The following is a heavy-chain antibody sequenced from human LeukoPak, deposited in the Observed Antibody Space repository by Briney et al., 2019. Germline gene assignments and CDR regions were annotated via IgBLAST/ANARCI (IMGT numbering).Heavy chain of an antibody. D-gene: IGHD2-2*01. CDR3: ARSQLQYCSTTSCYVFDS. Sequence: GRSLRLSCVTSGFTFSSYGMHWVRQAPGKGLQWVAVISFDGSEKYYADSVKGRFTISTDYSRNTLYLEMNSLRADDTAVYYCARSQLQYCSTTSCYVFDSWGQRTLVTVSS. CDR1: GFTFSSYG. V-gene: IGHV3-30*19. CDR2: ISFDGSEK. J-gene: IGHJ4*02.